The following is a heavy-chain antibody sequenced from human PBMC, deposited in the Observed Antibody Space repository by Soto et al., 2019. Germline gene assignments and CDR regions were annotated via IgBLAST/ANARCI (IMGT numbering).Heavy chain of an antibody. J-gene: IGHJ3*02. CDR2: ISAYNGDT. CDR3: AREEQWLAESTGDVFEI. Sequence: SVKVSCKASGYTFTSYGIGWVRQAPGQGLEYMGWISAYNGDTNYAQKFQGRVTMTTDTSTSTAYMELRSLRSDDTAVYYCAREEQWLAESTGDVFEIWGQGTMVSVS. D-gene: IGHD6-19*01. V-gene: IGHV1-18*01. CDR1: GYTFTSYG.